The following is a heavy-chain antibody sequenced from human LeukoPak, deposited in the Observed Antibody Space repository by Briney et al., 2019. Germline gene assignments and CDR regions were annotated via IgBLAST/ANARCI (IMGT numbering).Heavy chain of an antibody. J-gene: IGHJ6*03. CDR3: ARGRVSSSTWYSTYYYYFYMDV. Sequence: SETLSLTCSVSDDSITIYYWTWIRQPPGKGLEWLGYVDHTGSTNFNPSLNGRVSISRDTTKNLFSLRLRSVTAADTAVYFCARGRVSSSTWYSTYYYYFYMDVWGKGTTVTVSS. V-gene: IGHV4-59*01. CDR2: VDHTGST. CDR1: DDSITIYY. D-gene: IGHD1-1*01.